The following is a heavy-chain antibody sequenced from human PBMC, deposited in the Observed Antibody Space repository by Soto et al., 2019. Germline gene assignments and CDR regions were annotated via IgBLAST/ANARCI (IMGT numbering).Heavy chain of an antibody. CDR3: ARVNYGDDYYGMDV. V-gene: IGHV4-59*01. CDR1: GGSINYSY. Sequence: SETLSLTCTVSGGSINYSYWTWIRQPPGKGLEWIGYISYTGSANYNASLKSRLTISVDTSKNQFSLKLSSVTAADTALYYCARVNYGDDYYGMDVWGQGTTVTVSS. D-gene: IGHD4-17*01. J-gene: IGHJ6*02. CDR2: ISYTGSA.